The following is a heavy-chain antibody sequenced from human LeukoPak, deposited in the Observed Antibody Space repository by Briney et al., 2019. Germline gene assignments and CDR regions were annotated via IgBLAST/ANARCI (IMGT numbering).Heavy chain of an antibody. J-gene: IGHJ4*02. CDR2: IYTSGST. Sequence: PSETLSLTCTVSGGSISSYYWSWIRQPAGKGLEWIGRIYTSGSTNYNPSPKSRVTMSVDTSKNQFSLKLSSVTAADTAVYYCARDSQYQLLGYFDYWGQGTLVTVSS. CDR1: GGSISSYY. D-gene: IGHD2-2*01. V-gene: IGHV4-4*07. CDR3: ARDSQYQLLGYFDY.